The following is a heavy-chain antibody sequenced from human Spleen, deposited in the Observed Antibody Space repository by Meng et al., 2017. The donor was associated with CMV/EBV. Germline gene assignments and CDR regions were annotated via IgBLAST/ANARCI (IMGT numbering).Heavy chain of an antibody. Sequence: ASVKVSCKASGYTFTGYYMHWVRQAPGQGLEWMGWINPKSGSTNCAQKFQGRVTMTRDTSSSTAHMELSNLRSDDTAVYYCARVHIAAAGYYYNGMDVWGQRTTVTVSS. V-gene: IGHV1-2*02. CDR2: INPKSGST. D-gene: IGHD6-13*01. J-gene: IGHJ6*02. CDR1: GYTFTGYY. CDR3: ARVHIAAAGYYYNGMDV.